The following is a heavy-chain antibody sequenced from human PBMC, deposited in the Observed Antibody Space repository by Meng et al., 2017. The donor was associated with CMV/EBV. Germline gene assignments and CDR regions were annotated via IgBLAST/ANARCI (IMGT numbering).Heavy chain of an antibody. Sequence: ASVKVSCKASGYTFTGYYMHWVRQAPGQGLEWMGWINPNSGGTNYAQKFQGRVTMTRDTSISTAYMELSRLRSEDTAVYYCARVTFNRNIVVVPAAMVYWGQGTLVTVSS. D-gene: IGHD2-2*01. J-gene: IGHJ4*02. CDR3: ARVTFNRNIVVVPAAMVY. CDR1: GYTFTGYY. V-gene: IGHV1-2*02. CDR2: INPNSGGT.